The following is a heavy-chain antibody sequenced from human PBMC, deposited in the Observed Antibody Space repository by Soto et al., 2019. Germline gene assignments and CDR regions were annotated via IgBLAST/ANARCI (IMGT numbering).Heavy chain of an antibody. CDR1: GYTFTSYD. V-gene: IGHV1-8*01. J-gene: IGHJ6*02. Sequence: ASVKVSCKASGYTFTSYDINWVRQATGQGLEWMGWMNPNSGNTGYAQKFQGRVTMTRNTSISTAYMELSSLRSEDTAVCYCARALFLGYDFWSGYSPVGMDVWGQGTTVTAP. CDR3: ARALFLGYDFWSGYSPVGMDV. CDR2: MNPNSGNT. D-gene: IGHD3-3*01.